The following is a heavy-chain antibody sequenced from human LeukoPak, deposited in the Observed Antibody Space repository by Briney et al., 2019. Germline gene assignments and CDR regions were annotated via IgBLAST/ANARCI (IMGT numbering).Heavy chain of an antibody. D-gene: IGHD2-2*01. J-gene: IGHJ4*02. CDR3: ARSYSSNWLYFDY. CDR2: ISGSSVST. CDR1: GFTFSSYA. Sequence: PGGSLRLSCAASGFTFSSYAMSWVRQAPGKGLEWVSAISGSSVSTYHADSVKGRFTISRDNAKNSLYLQMNSLRAEDTAVYYCARSYSSNWLYFDYWGQGTLVTVSS. V-gene: IGHV3-23*01.